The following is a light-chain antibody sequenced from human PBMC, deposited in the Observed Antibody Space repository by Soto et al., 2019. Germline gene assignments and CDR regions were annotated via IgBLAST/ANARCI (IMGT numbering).Light chain of an antibody. CDR1: SSDVGGYDY. V-gene: IGLV2-8*01. J-gene: IGLJ1*01. CDR3: SSYAGSNIYV. Sequence: QSALTQPPSASGSPGPSGTLSCSGTSSDVGGYDYVSWYQQHPGKVPHLMMYEVSKRPSGVTDRCSGAKSGNTASLTDSGLQAEDEADYYCSSYAGSNIYVFGTGTKLTVL. CDR2: EVS.